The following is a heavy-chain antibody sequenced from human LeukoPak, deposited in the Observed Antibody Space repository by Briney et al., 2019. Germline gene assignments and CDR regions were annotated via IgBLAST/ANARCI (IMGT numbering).Heavy chain of an antibody. CDR2: IWYDGSNK. J-gene: IGHJ4*02. CDR1: GFTFSSYG. V-gene: IGHV3-33*01. CDR3: ARADYYDSSGYYSRPFDY. D-gene: IGHD3-22*01. Sequence: GGSLRLSCAASGFTFSSYGMHLVRQAPGKGLEWVAVIWYDGSNKYYADSVKGRFTISRDNSKNTLYLQMNSLRAEDTAVYYCARADYYDSSGYYSRPFDYWGQGTLVTVSS.